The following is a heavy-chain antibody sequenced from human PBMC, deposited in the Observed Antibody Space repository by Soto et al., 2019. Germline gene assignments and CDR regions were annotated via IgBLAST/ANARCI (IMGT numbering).Heavy chain of an antibody. V-gene: IGHV1-69*06. J-gene: IGHJ4*02. Sequence: QVQLVQSGAEVKKPGSSVKVSCKASGGTFSSYAISWVRQAPGQGLEWMGGIIPIFGTANYPQKFQGRVTITADKSKSTAYMEMSRLRSEDTAAYDCARGPHIVVVTALDYWGQGTLVTVSS. CDR3: ARGPHIVVVTALDY. D-gene: IGHD2-21*02. CDR2: IIPIFGTA. CDR1: GGTFSSYA.